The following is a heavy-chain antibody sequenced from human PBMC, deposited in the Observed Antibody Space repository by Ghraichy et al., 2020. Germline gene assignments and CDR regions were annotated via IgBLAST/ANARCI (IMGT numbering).Heavy chain of an antibody. V-gene: IGHV3-48*01. Sequence: GGSLRLSCAASGFTFSSYSMNWVRQAPGKGLEWVSYISSSSSTIYYADSVKGRFTISRDNAKNSLYLQMNSLRAEDTAVYYCARAPSGYDFWSGSPTNYYYYMDVWGKGTTVTVSS. CDR2: ISSSSSTI. D-gene: IGHD3-3*01. CDR3: ARAPSGYDFWSGSPTNYYYYMDV. CDR1: GFTFSSYS. J-gene: IGHJ6*03.